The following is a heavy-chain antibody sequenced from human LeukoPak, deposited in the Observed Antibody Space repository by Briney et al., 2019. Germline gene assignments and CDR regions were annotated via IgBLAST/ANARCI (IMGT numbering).Heavy chain of an antibody. CDR2: ISASGRSA. V-gene: IGHV3-23*01. D-gene: IGHD3-22*01. CDR1: GFTFSNYA. CDR3: AKSYYDSSGYYYYFDY. J-gene: IGHJ4*02. Sequence: PGGSLRLSCAVSGFTFSNYAVNWVRQAPGKGLEWVSVISASGRSAYYADSVNGRFIISRDNPRHTVYLQVNSLRAEDTAVYYCAKSYYDSSGYYYYFDYWGQGTLVTVSS.